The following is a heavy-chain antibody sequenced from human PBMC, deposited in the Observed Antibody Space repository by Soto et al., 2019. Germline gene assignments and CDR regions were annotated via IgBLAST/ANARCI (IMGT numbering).Heavy chain of an antibody. CDR1: GFTFSDYY. Sequence: VGSLRLSCAASGFTFSDYYMSWIRQAPGKGLEWVSYISSSSSYTNYADSVKGRFTISRDNAKNSLYLQMNSLRAEDTAVYYCARGIPRRPADYYYYYGMDVWGQGTTVTVSS. CDR2: ISSSSSYT. D-gene: IGHD2-2*02. CDR3: ARGIPRRPADYYYYYGMDV. V-gene: IGHV3-11*06. J-gene: IGHJ6*02.